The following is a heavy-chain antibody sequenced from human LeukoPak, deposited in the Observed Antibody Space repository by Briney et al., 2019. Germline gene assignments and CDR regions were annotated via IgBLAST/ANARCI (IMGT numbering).Heavy chain of an antibody. Sequence: GGSLRLSCAASGFTFNNFWMSWVRQAPGKGLEWVSAISGSGGSTYYADSVKGRFTISRDNSKNTLYLQMNSLRAEDTAVHYCAKDDTLYSSGPFYYWGQGTLVTVSS. D-gene: IGHD6-19*01. CDR2: ISGSGGST. CDR3: AKDDTLYSSGPFYY. J-gene: IGHJ4*02. CDR1: GFTFNNFW. V-gene: IGHV3-23*01.